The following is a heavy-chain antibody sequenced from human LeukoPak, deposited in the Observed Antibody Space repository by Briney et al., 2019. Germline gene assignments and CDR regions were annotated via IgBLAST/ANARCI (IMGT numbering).Heavy chain of an antibody. D-gene: IGHD2-2*01. CDR1: GGSISSGGYY. CDR2: FYYSGST. V-gene: IGHV4-31*03. J-gene: IGHJ3*02. CDR3: ARDPVVPAATTSGAFDI. Sequence: SQSLYLSCTFTGGSISSGGYYWIWIPYPPCNGFDWVWYFYYSGSTNYNPSLKSRVTISVDTSKNQFSLKLSSVTAADTAVYYCARDPVVPAATTSGAFDIWGQGTMVTVSS.